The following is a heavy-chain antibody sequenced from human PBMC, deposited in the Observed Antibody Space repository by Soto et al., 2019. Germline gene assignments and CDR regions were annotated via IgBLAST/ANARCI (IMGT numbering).Heavy chain of an antibody. CDR1: GYTFTGYY. Sequence: ASVKVSCKASGYTFTGYYMHWVRQAPGQGLEWMGWINPNSGGTNYAQKFQGRVTMTRDTSISTAYMELSRLRSDDTAGYYCARVPYFWSGYYSGAHFDYWGQGXLVTVSS. CDR3: ARVPYFWSGYYSGAHFDY. J-gene: IGHJ4*02. D-gene: IGHD3-3*01. V-gene: IGHV1-2*02. CDR2: INPNSGGT.